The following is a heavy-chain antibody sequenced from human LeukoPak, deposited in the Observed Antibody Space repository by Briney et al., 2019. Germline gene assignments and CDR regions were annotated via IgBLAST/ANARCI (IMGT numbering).Heavy chain of an antibody. Sequence: ASVKVSCKASGYTFTSYGISWVRQAPGQGLEWMGWISAYNGNTNYAQKLQGRVTMTTDTSTSTAYMELRSLRSDDTAVYYCARDDLAAAGTSYTWFDPWGQGTLVTVSS. D-gene: IGHD6-13*01. CDR3: ARDDLAAAGTSYTWFDP. CDR2: ISAYNGNT. CDR1: GYTFTSYG. J-gene: IGHJ5*02. V-gene: IGHV1-18*01.